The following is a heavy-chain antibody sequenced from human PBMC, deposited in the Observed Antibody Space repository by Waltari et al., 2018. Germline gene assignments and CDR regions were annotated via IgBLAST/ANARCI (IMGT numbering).Heavy chain of an antibody. V-gene: IGHV4-34*01. CDR3: ARGQLVAGGDAFVI. J-gene: IGHJ3*02. Sequence: QVQLQQWGAGLLKPSETLSLTCAVYGGSFSGYYWSWIRQPPGKGLEWIGEINHSGSTNYNPSLKSRVTISVDTSKNQFSLKLTSVTAADTAVYYCARGQLVAGGDAFVIWGQGTMVTVSS. CDR2: INHSGST. CDR1: GGSFSGYY. D-gene: IGHD6-19*01.